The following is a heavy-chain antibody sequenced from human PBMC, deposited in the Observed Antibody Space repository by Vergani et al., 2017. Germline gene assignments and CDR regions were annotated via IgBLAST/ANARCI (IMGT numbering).Heavy chain of an antibody. Sequence: EVQLVESGGGIVKPGGSLRLSCVASGFSFRNAWMNWVRRTPGKGLEWVGRTKSTFDRGTTDYAAAVKGRFTISRDDSKNTLFLQMNGLNTEDIGVYYCTTDPRYCGDGSCYWLRDHHYYGMDVWGQGTTVTVSS. CDR1: GFSFRNAW. CDR3: TTDPRYCGDGSCYWLRDHHYYGMDV. V-gene: IGHV3-15*07. CDR2: TKSTFDRGTT. J-gene: IGHJ6*02. D-gene: IGHD2-21*01.